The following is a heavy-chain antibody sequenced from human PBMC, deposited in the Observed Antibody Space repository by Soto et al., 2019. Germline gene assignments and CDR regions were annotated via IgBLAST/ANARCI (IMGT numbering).Heavy chain of an antibody. V-gene: IGHV4-39*01. CDR2: IYYSGST. D-gene: IGHD3-10*01. Sequence: SETLSLTCTVSGGSISSSSYYWGWIRQPPGKGLEWIGSIYYSGSTYYNPSLKSRVTISVDTSKNQFSLKLSSVTAADTAVYYCARLMVRGVESPVFDYWGQGTLVTVSS. J-gene: IGHJ4*02. CDR1: GGSISSSSYY. CDR3: ARLMVRGVESPVFDY.